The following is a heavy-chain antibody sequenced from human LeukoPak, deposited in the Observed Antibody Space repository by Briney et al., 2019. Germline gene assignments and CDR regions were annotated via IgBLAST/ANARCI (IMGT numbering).Heavy chain of an antibody. CDR1: GFTFSSYA. CDR3: ARAALVRGVDYFDS. J-gene: IGHJ4*02. V-gene: IGHV3-30-3*01. Sequence: PGRSLRLSCAASGFTFSSYAMHWVRQAPGKGLEWVAVVSYDGSNKYYADSVKGRFTISRDNSKNTLYLQMNSLRAEDTAVYYCARAALVRGVDYFDSWGQGTLVTVSS. D-gene: IGHD3-10*01. CDR2: VSYDGSNK.